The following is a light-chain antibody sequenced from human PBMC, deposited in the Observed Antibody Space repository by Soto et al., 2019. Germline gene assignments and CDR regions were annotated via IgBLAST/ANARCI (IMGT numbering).Light chain of an antibody. CDR1: RNINRK. Sequence: EIVMTQSPATLSVSPGERATLSCRASRNINRKLAWYQQKPGQAPRLLISGASTRATGIPSRFSGSGSGTEFTITISSLQSEDFAVYYCQQYYDYPPLIFGGGTKVEIK. V-gene: IGKV3-15*01. CDR2: GAS. J-gene: IGKJ4*01. CDR3: QQYYDYPPLI.